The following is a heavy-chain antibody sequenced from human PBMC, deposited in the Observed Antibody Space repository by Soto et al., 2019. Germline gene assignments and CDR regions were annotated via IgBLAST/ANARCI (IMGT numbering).Heavy chain of an antibody. J-gene: IGHJ6*02. Sequence: GGSLRLSCAASGFTFSSYWMHWVRQAPGKGLVWVSRINSDGSSTSYADSVKGRFTISRDNAKNTLYLQMNSLRAEDTAVYYCAREERMIVRSLYYYYGMDVWGQGTTVTVSS. CDR3: AREERMIVRSLYYYYGMDV. D-gene: IGHD3-22*01. CDR2: INSDGSST. CDR1: GFTFSSYW. V-gene: IGHV3-74*01.